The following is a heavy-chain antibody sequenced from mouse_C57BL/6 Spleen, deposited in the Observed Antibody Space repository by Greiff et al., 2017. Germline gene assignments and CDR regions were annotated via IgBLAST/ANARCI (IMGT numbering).Heavy chain of an antibody. V-gene: IGHV1-69*01. CDR3: ARRYSNSHAMDY. CDR2: IDPSDSYT. D-gene: IGHD2-5*01. Sequence: VQLQQPGAELVMPGASVKLSCKASGYTFTSYWMHWVKQRPGQGLEWIGEIDPSDSYTNYNQKFKGKSTLTVDKSSSTAYMQLSSLTSEDSAVYYCARRYSNSHAMDYWGQGTSVTVSS. CDR1: GYTFTSYW. J-gene: IGHJ4*01.